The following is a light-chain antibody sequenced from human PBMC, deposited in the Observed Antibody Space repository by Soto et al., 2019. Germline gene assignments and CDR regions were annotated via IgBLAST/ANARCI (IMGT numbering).Light chain of an antibody. Sequence: QSALTQPPSVSGSPGQSVTISCTGTSSDIGRYNRVSWYQQPPGTAPKLMIYEVSNRPSGVPDRFSGSKSGNTASLTISGLQAEDEADYYCSLYTSSSTYVLFGGGTKLTVL. CDR3: SLYTSSSTYVL. J-gene: IGLJ2*01. CDR1: SSDIGRYNR. CDR2: EVS. V-gene: IGLV2-18*01.